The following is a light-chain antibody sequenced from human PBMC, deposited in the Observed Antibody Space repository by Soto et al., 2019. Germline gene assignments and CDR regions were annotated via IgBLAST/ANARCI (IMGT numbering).Light chain of an antibody. Sequence: EIVFTQSPCTLSLSTGERATLSCRASQSVSNNYLAWYQHKPGQAPRLLIYGASNRATGIPDRFSGSGSATDFPLTSSRLEPEDFAVYYCQQYGSSGTFGQGTKVDIK. V-gene: IGKV3-20*01. CDR1: QSVSNNY. CDR3: QQYGSSGT. CDR2: GAS. J-gene: IGKJ1*01.